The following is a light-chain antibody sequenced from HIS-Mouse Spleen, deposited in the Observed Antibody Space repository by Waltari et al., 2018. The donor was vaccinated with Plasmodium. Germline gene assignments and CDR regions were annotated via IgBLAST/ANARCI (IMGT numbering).Light chain of an antibody. CDR1: SSDVGSYNL. Sequence: QSALTQPASVSGSPGQSITISCTGTSSDVGSYNLVSWYQQHPSKAPKLMIYEGSNRSSGVSNRFSGSKSGNTASLTISGLQAEDEADYYCCSYAGSSTWVFGGGTKLTVL. CDR3: CSYAGSSTWV. J-gene: IGLJ3*02. CDR2: EGS. V-gene: IGLV2-23*01.